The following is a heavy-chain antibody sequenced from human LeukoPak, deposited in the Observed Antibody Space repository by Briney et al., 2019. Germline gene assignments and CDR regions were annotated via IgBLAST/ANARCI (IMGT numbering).Heavy chain of an antibody. Sequence: GGSLRLSCAASGFTFSSYGMHWVRQAPGKGLEWVAVISYDGSNNYYADSVKGRFTISRDNSKNTLYLQMNSLRAEDTAVYYCAKDGGIALDYWGQGTLVTVSS. CDR1: GFTFSSYG. CDR2: ISYDGSNN. J-gene: IGHJ4*02. CDR3: AKDGGIALDY. V-gene: IGHV3-30*18. D-gene: IGHD6-13*01.